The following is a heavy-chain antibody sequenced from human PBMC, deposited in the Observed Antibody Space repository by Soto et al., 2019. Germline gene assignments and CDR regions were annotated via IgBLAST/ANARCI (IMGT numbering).Heavy chain of an antibody. V-gene: IGHV3-30-3*01. CDR3: AREGRP. CDR1: GFTFSSYA. Sequence: PGGSLRLSCAASGFTFSSYAMHWVRQAPGKGLEWVAVISYDGSNKYYADSVKGRFTISRDNSKNTLYLQMNSLRAEDTAVYYCAREGRPWGQGTLVTVSS. J-gene: IGHJ5*02. CDR2: ISYDGSNK. D-gene: IGHD2-15*01.